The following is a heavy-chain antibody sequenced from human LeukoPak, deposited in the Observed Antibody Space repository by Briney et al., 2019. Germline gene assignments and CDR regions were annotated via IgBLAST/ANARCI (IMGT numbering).Heavy chain of an antibody. V-gene: IGHV1-18*04. CDR3: AALWFGELLPEV. Sequence: ASVKVSCKASGYTFTGYYMHWVRRAPGEGLEWMGWISAYNGNTNYAQKLQGRVTMTTDTSTSTAYMELRSLRSDDTAVYYCAALWFGELLPEVWGKGTTVTISS. D-gene: IGHD3-10*01. J-gene: IGHJ6*04. CDR1: GYTFTGYY. CDR2: ISAYNGNT.